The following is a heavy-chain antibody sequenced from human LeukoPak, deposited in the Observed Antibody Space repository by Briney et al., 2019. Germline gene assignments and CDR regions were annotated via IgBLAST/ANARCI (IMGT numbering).Heavy chain of an antibody. V-gene: IGHV4-59*01. CDR1: GGSISTYY. Sequence: SSETLSLTCTVSGGSISTYYWSWIRQPPGKELEWIGYIYYSGNTNKNPSLKSRLIISVDTSKNQFSLKLSSLTAADTAVYYCARVGDGNFDYWGQGTLVTVSS. J-gene: IGHJ4*02. CDR2: IYYSGNT. CDR3: ARVGDGNFDY.